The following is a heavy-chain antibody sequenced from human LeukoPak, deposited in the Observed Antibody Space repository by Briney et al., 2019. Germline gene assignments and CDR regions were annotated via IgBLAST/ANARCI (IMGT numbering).Heavy chain of an antibody. CDR3: VKVAVAGYYYYGMDV. Sequence: GGSLRLSCSASGFTFSSYAMHWVRQAPGKGLEYVSAISSNGGSTYYADSVKGRFTISRDNSKNTLYLQMSSLRAKDTAVYYCVKVAVAGYYYYGMDVWGQGTTVTVSS. J-gene: IGHJ6*02. CDR2: ISSNGGST. CDR1: GFTFSSYA. D-gene: IGHD6-19*01. V-gene: IGHV3-64D*06.